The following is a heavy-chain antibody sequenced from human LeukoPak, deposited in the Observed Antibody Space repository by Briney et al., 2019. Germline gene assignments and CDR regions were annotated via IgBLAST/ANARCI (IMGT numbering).Heavy chain of an antibody. J-gene: IGHJ3*02. D-gene: IGHD3-10*01. V-gene: IGHV4-39*07. CDR2: IYSSGST. Sequence: PSETLSLTCRVSGVSISSGSNYGGWFRHPPGKTLEWIGSIYSSGSTYYNSSLKSRVIILIDTAKNHFSLNLSSVTAADTAVYYCARSDGYGLVGIWGQGTMVTVSS. CDR3: ARSDGYGLVGI. CDR1: GVSISSGSNY.